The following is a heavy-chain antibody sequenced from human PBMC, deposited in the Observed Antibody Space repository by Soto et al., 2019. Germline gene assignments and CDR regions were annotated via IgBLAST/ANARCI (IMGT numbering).Heavy chain of an antibody. V-gene: IGHV1-8*01. CDR3: ARRIVPAAAGVGMDV. CDR1: GYTFRDYD. J-gene: IGHJ6*02. Sequence: ASVKVSCKASGYTFRDYDINWVRQATGQGLEWMGWMNPQSGKTGYAQKFQGRVTMTRNTSTNTAYMELSSLRSEDTAVYYCARRIVPAAAGVGMDVWGQGTTVTV. D-gene: IGHD2-2*01. CDR2: MNPQSGKT.